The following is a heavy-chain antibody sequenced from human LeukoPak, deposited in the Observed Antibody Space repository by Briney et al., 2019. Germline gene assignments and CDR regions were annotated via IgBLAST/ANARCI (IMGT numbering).Heavy chain of an antibody. CDR3: ATVKVGATNYYFDY. Sequence: GASVKASSKVSGYTLTELSMHWVRQAPGKGLEWMGGFDPEDGETIYAQKFQGRVTMTEDTSTDTAYMELSSLRSEDTAVYYCATVKVGATNYYFDYWGQGTLVTVSS. V-gene: IGHV1-24*01. CDR2: FDPEDGET. CDR1: GYTLTELS. J-gene: IGHJ4*02. D-gene: IGHD1-26*01.